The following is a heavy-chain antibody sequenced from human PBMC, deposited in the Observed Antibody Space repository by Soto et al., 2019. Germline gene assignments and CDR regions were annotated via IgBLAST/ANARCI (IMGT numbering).Heavy chain of an antibody. V-gene: IGHV2-5*01. D-gene: IGHD3-22*01. J-gene: IGHJ3*02. Sequence: QITLKESGPTLVKPTQTLTLTCTFSGFSLSTSGVGVGWIRQPPGKALEWLALIYWNDDKRYSPSLKSRLTITKDTSKNQVVLTMTNMDPVDTATYYCAHSHPGDYDSSFTNAFDIWGQGTMVTVSS. CDR2: IYWNDDK. CDR1: GFSLSTSGVG. CDR3: AHSHPGDYDSSFTNAFDI.